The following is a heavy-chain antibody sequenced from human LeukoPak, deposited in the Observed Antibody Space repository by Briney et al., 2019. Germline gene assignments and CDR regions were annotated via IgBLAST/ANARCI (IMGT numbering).Heavy chain of an antibody. CDR1: GFTFSSYA. CDR2: ISYDGSNK. D-gene: IGHD3-3*01. Sequence: GGSLRLSCAASGFTFSSYAMHWVRQAPGKGLEWVAVISYDGSNKYYADSVKGRFTISRDNSKNTLYLQMNSLRAEDTAVYYCARGWRITIFGVVIMGGYDYWGQGTLVTVSS. J-gene: IGHJ4*02. CDR3: ARGWRITIFGVVIMGGYDY. V-gene: IGHV3-30*01.